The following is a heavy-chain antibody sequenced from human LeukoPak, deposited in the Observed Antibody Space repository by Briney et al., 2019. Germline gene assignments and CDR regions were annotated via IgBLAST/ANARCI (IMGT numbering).Heavy chain of an antibody. J-gene: IGHJ4*02. CDR1: GGSISISSYY. CDR3: ARLVAAAGTHYFDY. V-gene: IGHV4-39*01. Sequence: SETLSLTCTVSGGSISISSYYWGWIRQPPGKGLEWIGSVIYSGSTYYNPSLKSRVTISVDTSKNQFSLQLNSVTPEDTAVYYCARLVAAAGTHYFDYWGQGTLVTVSS. CDR2: VIYSGST. D-gene: IGHD6-13*01.